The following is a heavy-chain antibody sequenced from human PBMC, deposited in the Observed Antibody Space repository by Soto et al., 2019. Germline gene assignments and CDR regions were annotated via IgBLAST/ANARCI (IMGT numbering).Heavy chain of an antibody. CDR1: GGTFSSYA. V-gene: IGHV1-69*01. D-gene: IGHD3-22*01. CDR3: AREYYDSSGWGEVFDY. CDR2: IIPIFGTA. J-gene: IGHJ4*02. Sequence: QVQLVQSGAEVKKPGSSVKVSCKASGGTFSSYAISWVRQAPGQGLEWMGGIIPIFGTANYAQKFQGRVTITADQSTSTDYMELSSLRSEDTAVYYCAREYYDSSGWGEVFDYWGQGTLVTVSS.